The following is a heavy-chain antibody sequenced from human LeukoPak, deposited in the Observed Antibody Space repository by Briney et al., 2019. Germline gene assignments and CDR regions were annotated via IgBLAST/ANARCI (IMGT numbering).Heavy chain of an antibody. Sequence: GGSLRLSCAASGFTFSSYAINWVRQAPGKGLEWVSIISGSGGSTYYADSVMGRFTISRDNSKNTLYLQMNSLRAEDTAVYYCAKGTKLAVAANNYFDYWGQGTLLTVSS. D-gene: IGHD2-15*01. CDR3: AKGTKLAVAANNYFDY. CDR1: GFTFSSYA. V-gene: IGHV3-23*01. J-gene: IGHJ4*02. CDR2: ISGSGGST.